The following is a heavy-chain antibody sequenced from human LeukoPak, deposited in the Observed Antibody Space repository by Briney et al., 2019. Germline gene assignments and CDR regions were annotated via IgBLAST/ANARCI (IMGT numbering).Heavy chain of an antibody. CDR1: GYSFTGYY. J-gene: IGHJ3*02. V-gene: IGHV1-2*02. Sequence: GASVKVSCKASGYSFTGYYMHWVRQAPGQGLEWMGWINPNSGGTNYAQKFQGRVTMTRDTSFTTAYMELNRLRSDDTAVYYCARARMVRGVIRSAFDIWGQGTMVTVSS. CDR2: INPNSGGT. CDR3: ARARMVRGVIRSAFDI. D-gene: IGHD3-10*01.